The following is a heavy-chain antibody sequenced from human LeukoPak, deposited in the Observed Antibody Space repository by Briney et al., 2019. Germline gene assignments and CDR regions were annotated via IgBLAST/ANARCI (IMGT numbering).Heavy chain of an antibody. CDR2: IYYSGST. CDR1: GGSISSSSYY. CDR3: ARVLSPIFGVVIMGYYFDY. V-gene: IGHV4-39*07. J-gene: IGHJ4*02. D-gene: IGHD3-3*02. Sequence: SETLSLTCTVSGGSISSSSYYWGWIRQPPGKGLEWIGSIYYSGSTYYNPSLKSRVTISVDTSKNQFSLKLSSVTAADTAVYYCARVLSPIFGVVIMGYYFDYWGQGTLVTVSA.